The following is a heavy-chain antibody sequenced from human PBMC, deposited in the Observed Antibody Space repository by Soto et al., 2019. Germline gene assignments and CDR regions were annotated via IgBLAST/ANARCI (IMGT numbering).Heavy chain of an antibody. CDR3: VRDETYSSYYFDY. Sequence: QVQLVQSGGEVKQHGASVKVSCTASGYTFISYGFSWVRQAPGQGLEWMGWISGYNGNTDYAQKFQGRVVMTTDTSTSTAYMELRSLRADDTAIYYCVRDETYSSYYFDYWGQGTPVTFSS. D-gene: IGHD5-18*01. V-gene: IGHV1-18*01. J-gene: IGHJ4*02. CDR1: GYTFISYG. CDR2: ISGYNGNT.